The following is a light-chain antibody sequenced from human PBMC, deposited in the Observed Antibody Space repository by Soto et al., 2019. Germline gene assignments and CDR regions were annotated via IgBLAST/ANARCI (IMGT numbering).Light chain of an antibody. V-gene: IGKV3-15*01. J-gene: IGKJ1*01. CDR3: QHYNKWLWT. CDR1: QSLSSN. CDR2: GAS. Sequence: EIVMTQSPATLSVSPGERATLSCRASQSLSSNLAWYQQKPGQAPRLLIYGASTRATGVPARFSGGGSGTEFTLTISSLQSEDFAVYYCQHYNKWLWTFGQGTKVEIK.